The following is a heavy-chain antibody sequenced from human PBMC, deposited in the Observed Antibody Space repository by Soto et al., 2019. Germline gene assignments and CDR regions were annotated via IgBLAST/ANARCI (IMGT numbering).Heavy chain of an antibody. J-gene: IGHJ4*02. CDR3: ARDFAWSFDY. V-gene: IGHV3-48*02. D-gene: IGHD3-9*01. CDR1: GFTFTSYT. Sequence: GGSLRLSCEASGFTFTSYTMNWVRQAPGKGLEWISFIDVSGTIIYDTDSVRGRFTISRDNAKNSLYLQMNSLRDEDTAVYYCARDFAWSFDYWGQGILVTVSS. CDR2: IDVSGTII.